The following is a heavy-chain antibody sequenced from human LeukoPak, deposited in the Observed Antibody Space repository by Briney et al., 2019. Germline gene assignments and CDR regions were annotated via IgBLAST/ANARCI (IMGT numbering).Heavy chain of an antibody. CDR1: GDSVSSNSAA. CDR2: TYYRSKWYN. D-gene: IGHD3-22*01. J-gene: IGHJ6*02. CDR3: ARDRHYYDSSGYYDYYYYYGMDV. Sequence: LSQTLSLTCAILGDSVSSNSAAWSWIRQSPARGLEWLGRTYYRSKWYNDYAVSVKSRITINPDTSKNQFSLQLNSVTPEDTAVYYCARDRHYYDSSGYYDYYYYYGMDVWGQGTTVTVSS. V-gene: IGHV6-1*01.